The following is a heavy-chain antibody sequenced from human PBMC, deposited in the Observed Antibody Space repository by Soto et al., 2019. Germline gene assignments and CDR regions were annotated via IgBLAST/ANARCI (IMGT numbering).Heavy chain of an antibody. CDR2: IYYSGST. D-gene: IGHD2-21*01. V-gene: IGHV4-31*03. CDR1: GGSISSGGYY. Sequence: PSETLSLTCTVSGGSISSGGYYWSWIRQHPGKGLEWIGYIYYSGSTYYNPSLKSRVTISVDTSKNQFSLKLNSVTAAATAVYYCARGDLNYSDYWGQGTLVTVSS. CDR3: ARGDLNYSDY. J-gene: IGHJ4*02.